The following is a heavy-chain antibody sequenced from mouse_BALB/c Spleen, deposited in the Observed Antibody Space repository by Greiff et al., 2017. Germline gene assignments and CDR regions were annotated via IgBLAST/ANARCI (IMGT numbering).Heavy chain of an antibody. CDR2: IWTGGGT. V-gene: IGHV2-9-2*01. Sequence: VHLVESGPGLVAPSQSLSITCTVSGFSLTSYDISWIRQPPGKGLEWLGVIWTGGGTNYNSAFMSRLSISKDNSKSQVFLKMNSLQTDDTAIYYCVRVSLISTYAMDYWGQGTSVTVSS. CDR3: VRVSLISTYAMDY. CDR1: GFSLTSYD. D-gene: IGHD2-4*01. J-gene: IGHJ4*01.